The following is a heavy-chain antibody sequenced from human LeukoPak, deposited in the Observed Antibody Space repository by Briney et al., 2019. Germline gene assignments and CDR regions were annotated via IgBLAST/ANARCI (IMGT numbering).Heavy chain of an antibody. CDR2: IYTSGST. CDR3: ARMDYYDSSGVFDY. Sequence: SQTLSLTCTVSGGSISSGSYYWSWIREPAGKGLEWIGRIYTSGSTNYNPSLKSRVTISVDTSKDQFSLRLSSVTAADTAVYYCARMDYYDSSGVFDYWGQGTLVTVSS. V-gene: IGHV4-61*02. J-gene: IGHJ4*02. D-gene: IGHD3-22*01. CDR1: GGSISSGSYY.